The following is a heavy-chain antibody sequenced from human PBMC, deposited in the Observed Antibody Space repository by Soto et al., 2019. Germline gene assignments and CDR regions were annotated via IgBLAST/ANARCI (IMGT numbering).Heavy chain of an antibody. CDR3: ARETNGGSFDI. D-gene: IGHD2-8*01. CDR2: IWYDGTNE. J-gene: IGHJ3*02. V-gene: IGHV3-33*01. CDR1: GFIFSTYG. Sequence: QVQLVESGGGVLQSGRSLRLSCEASGFIFSTYGMHWVRQAPGKGLEWVALIWYDGTNEHYADSVKGRFTISKDNSKNTLHLEMSGLRVEDTAVYYCARETNGGSFDIWGQGTMVTVSS.